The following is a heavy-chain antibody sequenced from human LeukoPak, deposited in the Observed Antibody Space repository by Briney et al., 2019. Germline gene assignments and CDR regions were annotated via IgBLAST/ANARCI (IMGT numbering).Heavy chain of an antibody. CDR2: IYYSGST. J-gene: IGHJ4*02. V-gene: IGHV4-39*07. D-gene: IGHD3-9*01. CDR3: ASADYDILTGYRRYYFDY. CDR1: GGSISSYY. Sequence: SETLSLTCTVSGGSISSYYWGWIRQPPGKGLEWIGSIYYSGSTYYNPSLKSRVTISVDTSKNQFSLKLSSVTAADTAVYYCASADYDILTGYRRYYFDYWGQGTLVTVSS.